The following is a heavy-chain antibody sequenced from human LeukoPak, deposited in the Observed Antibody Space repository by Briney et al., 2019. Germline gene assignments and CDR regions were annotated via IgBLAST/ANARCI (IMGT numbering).Heavy chain of an antibody. CDR3: ARGPREIYYYYMDV. Sequence: GGSLRLSCAASGFTFSSYGMHWVRQAPGKGLEWVSSISSSSSYIYYADSVKGRFTISRDNAKNSLYLQMNSLRAEDTAVYYCARGPREIYYYYMDVWGKGTTVTISS. J-gene: IGHJ6*03. CDR1: GFTFSSYG. CDR2: ISSSSSYI. V-gene: IGHV3-21*01. D-gene: IGHD1-26*01.